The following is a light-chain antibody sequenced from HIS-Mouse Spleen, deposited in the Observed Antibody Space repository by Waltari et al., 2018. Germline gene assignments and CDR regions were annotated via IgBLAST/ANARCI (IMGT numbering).Light chain of an antibody. CDR2: EGS. CDR1: SSDVGSYNL. V-gene: IGLV2-23*01. Sequence: QSALTQPASVSGSPGQSITISCTGTSSDVGSYNLVSWYQQHPGKAPKLMVYEGSKRHSGVSNRFSGSKSGNTASLTISGLQAEDEADYCCCSYAGSSTLVFGGGTKLTVL. CDR3: CSYAGSSTLV. J-gene: IGLJ2*01.